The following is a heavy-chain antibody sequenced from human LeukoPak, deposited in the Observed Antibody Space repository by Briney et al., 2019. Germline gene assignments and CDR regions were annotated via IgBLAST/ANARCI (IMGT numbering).Heavy chain of an antibody. CDR1: GFTFSNIA. D-gene: IGHD3-3*01. V-gene: IGHV3-23*01. CDR2: ISGSAHST. Sequence: GGSLRLSCAASGFTFSNIAMTWVRQAPGKGLEWVSAISGSAHSTYYADSVQGRFIISRDNSRNTLYVQMNSLRAEDTAVYYCAKWTDDFWSGYPYYYYYMDVWGKGTTVTVSS. J-gene: IGHJ6*03. CDR3: AKWTDDFWSGYPYYYYYMDV.